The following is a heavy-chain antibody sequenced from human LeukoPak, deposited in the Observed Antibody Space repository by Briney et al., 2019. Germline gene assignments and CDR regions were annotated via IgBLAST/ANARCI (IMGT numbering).Heavy chain of an antibody. CDR1: GFTFSSFA. Sequence: GGSLRLSCAASGFTFSSFAMSWVRQAPGKGLEWVAFIRYDGSNKYFADSVKGRFTISRDNSKNTLYLQINGLRPGDTAMYYCAKGPYYNLLTGYPTRYPIDYWGQGTLVTVSS. CDR3: AKGPYYNLLTGYPTRYPIDY. CDR2: IRYDGSNK. D-gene: IGHD3-9*01. V-gene: IGHV3-30*02. J-gene: IGHJ4*02.